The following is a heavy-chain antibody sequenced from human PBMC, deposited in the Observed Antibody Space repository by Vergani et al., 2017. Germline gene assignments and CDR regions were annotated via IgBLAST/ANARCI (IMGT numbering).Heavy chain of an antibody. D-gene: IGHD3-3*01. V-gene: IGHV4-39*01. Sequence: QLQLQESGPGLVKPSETLSLTCTVSGGSISSSSYYWGWIRQPPGKGLEWIGSIYYSGSTYYNPSLKSRVTISVDTSKNQFSLKLSAVTAADTAVYYCASYSAYYDFWSGYFDYWGQGTLVTVSS. J-gene: IGHJ4*02. CDR3: ASYSAYYDFWSGYFDY. CDR1: GGSISSSSYY. CDR2: IYYSGST.